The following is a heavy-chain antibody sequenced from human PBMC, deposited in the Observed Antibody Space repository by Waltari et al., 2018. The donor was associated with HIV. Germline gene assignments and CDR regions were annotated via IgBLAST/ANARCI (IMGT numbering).Heavy chain of an antibody. J-gene: IGHJ3*02. CDR2: ITLNSNTI. CDR3: AKVSCSSASCYVGGAFDI. CDR1: GFTFDDYA. V-gene: IGHV3-9*01. Sequence: EVQLVESGGGLVQPGRSLRLSCAASGFTFDDYAMHWVRQAPGKGVEWVSGITLNSNTIGYADSVKGRFTISRDNAKSSLYLQMSSLRAEDTAFYYCAKVSCSSASCYVGGAFDIWGQGTMVTVSS. D-gene: IGHD2-2*01.